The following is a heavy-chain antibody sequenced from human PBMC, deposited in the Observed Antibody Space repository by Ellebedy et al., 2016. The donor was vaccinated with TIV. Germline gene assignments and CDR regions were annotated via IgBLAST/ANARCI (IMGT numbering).Heavy chain of an antibody. J-gene: IGHJ4*02. CDR3: ARSTTVTTASYEY. V-gene: IGHV4-39*07. CDR2: IHYSGSA. CDR1: GGSIRSRHS. D-gene: IGHD4-17*01. Sequence: MPSETLSLTCTVSGGSIRSRHSWGWIPQPPGKGLDRTGNIHYSGSAGHNPSLKSRVTISVDTSRNRFSLKLSSVTAADTAVYYCARSTTVTTASYEYWGQGTLVTVSS.